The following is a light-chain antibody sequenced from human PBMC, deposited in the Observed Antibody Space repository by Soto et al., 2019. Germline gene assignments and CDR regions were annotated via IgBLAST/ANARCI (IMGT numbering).Light chain of an antibody. J-gene: IGKJ1*01. Sequence: EIVMTQSPATLSVSPGERATLSCRASQSVSSNLAWYQQKPGQAPRLLIYGASTRATGIPARFSGSGSGTEFTLTISSLQSADFAVYYCQQYNNGPPWTFGQGTKVEI. CDR2: GAS. CDR1: QSVSSN. V-gene: IGKV3-15*01. CDR3: QQYNNGPPWT.